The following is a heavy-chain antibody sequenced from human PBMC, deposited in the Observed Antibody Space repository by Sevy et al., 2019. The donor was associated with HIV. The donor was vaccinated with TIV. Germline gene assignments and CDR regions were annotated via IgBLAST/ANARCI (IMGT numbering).Heavy chain of an antibody. CDR3: ARARCSSTSCYHFDY. V-gene: IGHV1-2*02. CDR2: INPNSGGT. Sequence: ASVKVSCKASGYTFTGYYMHWVRQAPGQGLEWMGWINPNSGGTNYAQKIQGRVTMTRATSIRTAYMELSRLRSDDTAVYYCARARCSSTSCYHFDYWGQGTLVTVSS. J-gene: IGHJ4*02. CDR1: GYTFTGYY. D-gene: IGHD2-2*01.